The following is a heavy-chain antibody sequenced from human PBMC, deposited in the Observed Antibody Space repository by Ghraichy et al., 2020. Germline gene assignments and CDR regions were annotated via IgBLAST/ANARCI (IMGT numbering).Heavy chain of an antibody. Sequence: GGSLRLSCTASGFTFGDYAMSWVRQAPGKGLEWVGFIRSKAYGGTTEYAASVKGRFTISRDDSKSIAYLQMNSLKTEDTAVYYCTRFSANAFDIWGQGTMVTVSS. CDR2: IRSKAYGGTT. J-gene: IGHJ3*02. CDR3: TRFSANAFDI. V-gene: IGHV3-49*04. CDR1: GFTFGDYA.